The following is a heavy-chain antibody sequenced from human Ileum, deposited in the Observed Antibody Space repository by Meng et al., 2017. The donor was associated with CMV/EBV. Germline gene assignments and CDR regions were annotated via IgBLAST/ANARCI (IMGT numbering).Heavy chain of an antibody. Sequence: GYALTSSGGGVGWIRQPPGKAPEWLANIYWNDHKPYSPSLESRLTVTKGTSKNQVVLTMTNMDPVDTATYYCARLMGGLPYYSFDHWGQGTLVTVSS. CDR3: ARLMGGLPYYSFDH. CDR1: GYALTSSGGG. D-gene: IGHD2-21*01. J-gene: IGHJ4*02. CDR2: IYWNDHK. V-gene: IGHV2-5*01.